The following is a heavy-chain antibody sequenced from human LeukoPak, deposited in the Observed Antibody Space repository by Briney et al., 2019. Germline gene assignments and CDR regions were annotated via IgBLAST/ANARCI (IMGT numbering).Heavy chain of an antibody. Sequence: SETLSLTCAVYGGSFSGYYWSWIRQPPGKGLEWIGEINHSGSTNYNPSLKSRVTISVDTSKNQFSLKLSSVTAADTAVYYCARGGSAYYYDSSGYYYGIYLDYWGQGTLVTVSS. J-gene: IGHJ4*02. CDR3: ARGGSAYYYDSSGYYYGIYLDY. CDR1: GGSFSGYY. CDR2: INHSGST. V-gene: IGHV4-34*01. D-gene: IGHD3-22*01.